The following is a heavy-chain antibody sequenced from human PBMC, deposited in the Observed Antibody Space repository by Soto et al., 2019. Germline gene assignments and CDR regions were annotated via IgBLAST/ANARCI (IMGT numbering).Heavy chain of an antibody. CDR1: GGSFAGHP. Sequence: SETLSLTCAVYGGSFAGHPWTWIRQSPGKGLEWMGDINHSGRVNYSPSLKSRVTISLDTSKNQFSLTLSAVTAADTAVYYCAIAGTGMVQLDYWGQGTLVTVSS. V-gene: IGHV4-34*01. J-gene: IGHJ4*02. D-gene: IGHD5-18*01. CDR3: AIAGTGMVQLDY. CDR2: INHSGRV.